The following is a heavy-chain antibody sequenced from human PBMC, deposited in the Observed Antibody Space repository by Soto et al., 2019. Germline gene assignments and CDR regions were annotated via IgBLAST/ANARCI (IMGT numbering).Heavy chain of an antibody. CDR1: GGSISSSS. J-gene: IGHJ4*02. V-gene: IGHV4-59*01. CDR3: ARARFCTSTSCYHYFDF. D-gene: IGHD2-2*01. Sequence: SETLSLTCTVSGGSISSSSWSWIRQPPGRGLEWIGYIYNNGRTDYNPSLKSRVTISVGTSKNHFSLKLSSVTPADTAVYYCARARFCTSTSCYHYFDFWGQGTLVTVSS. CDR2: IYNNGRT.